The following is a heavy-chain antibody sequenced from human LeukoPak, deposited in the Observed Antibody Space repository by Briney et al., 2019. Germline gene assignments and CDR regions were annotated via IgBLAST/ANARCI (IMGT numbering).Heavy chain of an antibody. CDR2: IRYDGSNK. J-gene: IGHJ6*03. D-gene: IGHD1-7*01. CDR1: GFTFSSYS. V-gene: IGHV3-30*02. Sequence: GGSLRLSCAASGFTFSSYSMNRVRQAPGKGLEWVAFIRYDGSNKYYADSVKGRFTISRDNSKNTLYLQMNSLRAEDTAVYYCAKDLRETTLYYYYYMDVWGKGTTVTVSS. CDR3: AKDLRETTLYYYYYMDV.